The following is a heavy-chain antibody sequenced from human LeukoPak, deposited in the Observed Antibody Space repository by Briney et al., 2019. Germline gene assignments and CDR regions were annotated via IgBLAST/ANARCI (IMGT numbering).Heavy chain of an antibody. CDR1: GGSISSGGYY. CDR3: ARAPRAGILPPARYFDY. Sequence: SQTLSLTCTVSGGSISSGGYYWSWIRQHPGKGLEWIGYIYYSGSTYYNPSLKSRVTISVDTSKNQFSLKLSSVTAADTAVYYCARAPRAGILPPARYFDYWGQGTLVTVSS. J-gene: IGHJ4*02. CDR2: IYYSGST. V-gene: IGHV4-31*03. D-gene: IGHD3-9*01.